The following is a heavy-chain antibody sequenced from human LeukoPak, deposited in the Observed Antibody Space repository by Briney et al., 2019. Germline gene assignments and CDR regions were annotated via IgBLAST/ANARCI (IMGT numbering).Heavy chain of an antibody. J-gene: IGHJ3*02. V-gene: IGHV1-2*02. D-gene: IGHD2-15*01. CDR3: ARVRGLGYCSGGSCNGAFDI. CDR1: GYTFTGYY. Sequence: ASVKVSCKASGYTFTGYYMHWVRQAPGQGLEWMGWINPNSGGTNYAQKFQGRVTMTRDTSISTAYMELSRLRSDDTAVHYCARVRGLGYCSGGSCNGAFDIWGQGTMVTVSS. CDR2: INPNSGGT.